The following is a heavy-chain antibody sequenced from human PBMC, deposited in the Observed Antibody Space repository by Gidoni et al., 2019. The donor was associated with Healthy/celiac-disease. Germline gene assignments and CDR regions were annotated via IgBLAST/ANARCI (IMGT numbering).Heavy chain of an antibody. V-gene: IGHV3-30*04. Sequence: QVQLVESGGGVVQPGRSLRLSCAASGFTFSSYAMHWVRQAPGKGLEWVAVISYDGSNKYYADSVKGRFTISRDNSKNTLYLQMNSLRAEDTAVYYCARDLGDYGGNSYYFDYWGQGTLVTVSS. D-gene: IGHD4-17*01. J-gene: IGHJ4*02. CDR1: GFTFSSYA. CDR3: ARDLGDYGGNSYYFDY. CDR2: ISYDGSNK.